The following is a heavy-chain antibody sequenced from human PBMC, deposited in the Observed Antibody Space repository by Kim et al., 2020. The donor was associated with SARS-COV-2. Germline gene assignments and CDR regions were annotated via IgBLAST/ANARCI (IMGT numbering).Heavy chain of an antibody. CDR3: ARETAEYTSSFFDY. CDR2: ISYAGTTT. V-gene: IGHV3-30*04. D-gene: IGHD6-6*01. Sequence: GGSLRLSCRASGFTFSDFALHWVRQAPGKGLEWVSIISYAGTTTYAESVKGRFTISRDNSKNMVYLQMNNVRAEDAAVYYCARETAEYTSSFFDYWAREP. CDR1: GFTFSDFA. J-gene: IGHJ4*02.